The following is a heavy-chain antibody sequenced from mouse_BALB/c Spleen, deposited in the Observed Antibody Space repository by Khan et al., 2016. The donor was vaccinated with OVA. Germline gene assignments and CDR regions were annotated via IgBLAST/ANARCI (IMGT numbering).Heavy chain of an antibody. CDR1: GYSITSDYA. Sequence: EVQPQESGPGLVKPSQSLSLTCTVTGYSITSDYAWNWIRQFPGNKLEWMGYISYSGNTSYNPSLKSQISITRDTSKNQFFLQLNSVTTEDTATYYCASELGRYYALDYWGQGTSVTVSS. CDR3: ASELGRYYALDY. D-gene: IGHD4-1*01. V-gene: IGHV3-2*02. CDR2: ISYSGNT. J-gene: IGHJ4*01.